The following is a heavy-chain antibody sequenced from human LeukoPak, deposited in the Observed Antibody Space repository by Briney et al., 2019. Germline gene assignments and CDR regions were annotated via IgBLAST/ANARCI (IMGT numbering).Heavy chain of an antibody. CDR3: ARGAYYYDSSGSYDAFDI. Sequence: ASVKVSCKASGYTFTSYGISWVRQAPGQGLAWMGWISAYNGNTNYAQKLQGRVTMTTDTSTSTAYMELRSLRSDDTAVYYCARGAYYYDSSGSYDAFDIWGQGTMVTVSS. V-gene: IGHV1-18*01. CDR2: ISAYNGNT. D-gene: IGHD3-22*01. CDR1: GYTFTSYG. J-gene: IGHJ3*02.